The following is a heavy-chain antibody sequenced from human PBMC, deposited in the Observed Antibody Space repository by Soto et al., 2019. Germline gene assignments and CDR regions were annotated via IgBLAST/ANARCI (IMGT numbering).Heavy chain of an antibody. D-gene: IGHD6-13*01. CDR1: GGSISSYY. CDR3: ARDRPIAAAETGIDY. CDR2: IYYNGNT. V-gene: IGHV4-59*12. J-gene: IGHJ4*02. Sequence: SETLSLTCTVSGGSISSYYWSWIRQPPGKGLEWIGYIYYNGNTNYNPSLKSRVTISVDTSKNQFSLKLSSVTAADTAVYYCARDRPIAAAETGIDYWGQGTLVTVSS.